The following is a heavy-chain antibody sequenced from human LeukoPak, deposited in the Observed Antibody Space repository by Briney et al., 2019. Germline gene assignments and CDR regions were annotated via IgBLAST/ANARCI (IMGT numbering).Heavy chain of an antibody. Sequence: SETLSLTCTVSRGSTSTYYWSWIRQPAGKGLEWIGRIYPSGNTNFNPSLMSRVTMSVDTSKNQFSLKLSSVTAADTAVYYCVRGIVVVAQLGYYFYYMDVWGKGTTVTISS. D-gene: IGHD2-15*01. CDR3: VRGIVVVAQLGYYFYYMDV. V-gene: IGHV4-4*07. CDR1: RGSTSTYY. CDR2: IYPSGNT. J-gene: IGHJ6*03.